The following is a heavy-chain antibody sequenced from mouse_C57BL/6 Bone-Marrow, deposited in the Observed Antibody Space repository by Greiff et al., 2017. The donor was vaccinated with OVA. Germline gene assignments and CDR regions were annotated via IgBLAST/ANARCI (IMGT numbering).Heavy chain of an antibody. Sequence: VQLQQPGAELAKPGASVKLSCKASGYTFTSYWMHWVKQRPGQGLEWIGMIHPNSGSTNYNEKFKSKATLTVDKSSSTAYMQLSSLTSEDSAVDDGARQIYDGYYLFAYWGQGTLVTVSA. D-gene: IGHD2-3*01. J-gene: IGHJ3*01. CDR3: ARQIYDGYYLFAY. V-gene: IGHV1-64*01. CDR1: GYTFTSYW. CDR2: IHPNSGST.